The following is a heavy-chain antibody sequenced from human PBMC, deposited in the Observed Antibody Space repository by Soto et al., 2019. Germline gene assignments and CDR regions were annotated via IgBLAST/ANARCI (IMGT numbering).Heavy chain of an antibody. CDR3: ARVSPPYYDSSGYYYGSNFQH. CDR2: INPNSGGT. J-gene: IGHJ1*01. Sequence: ASVKVSCKASGYTFTGYYMHCVRQAPGQVLEWMGWINPNSGGTNYAQKFQGRVTMTRDTSISTAYMELSRLRSDDTAVYYCARVSPPYYDSSGYYYGSNFQHWGQGTLVTVSS. CDR1: GYTFTGYY. V-gene: IGHV1-2*02. D-gene: IGHD3-22*01.